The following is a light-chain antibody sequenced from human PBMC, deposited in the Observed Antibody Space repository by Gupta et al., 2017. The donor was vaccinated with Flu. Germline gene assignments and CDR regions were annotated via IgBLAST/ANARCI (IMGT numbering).Light chain of an antibody. V-gene: IGKV2-28*01. CDR1: PSILNSSGDKY. Sequence: TPVEPAPSSCRSGPSILNSSGDKYLDWYLQKPGQSPQLLIYLASFRATGVPDRFSGSGSGTYFTLTISSVEPEDVGIYYCMQTIHCPYTFGQGTKLEI. CDR3: MQTIHCPYT. CDR2: LAS. J-gene: IGKJ2*01.